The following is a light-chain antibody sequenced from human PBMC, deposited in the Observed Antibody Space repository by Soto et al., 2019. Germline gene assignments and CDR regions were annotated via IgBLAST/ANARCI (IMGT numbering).Light chain of an antibody. CDR3: QTWDTGIVV. J-gene: IGLJ2*01. CDR2: VKSDGSY. Sequence: QPVLTQSPSASASLGASVKLTCTLSSGHGNYVIAWHQQQPEKGPRYLMKVKSDGSYNKGDGIPDRFSGSSSGAERYLAISSLQSEDEADYYCQTWDTGIVVFGGGTKVTVL. CDR1: SGHGNYV. V-gene: IGLV4-69*01.